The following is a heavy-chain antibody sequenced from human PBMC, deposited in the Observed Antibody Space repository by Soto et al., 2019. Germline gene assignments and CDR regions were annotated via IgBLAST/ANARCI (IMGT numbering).Heavy chain of an antibody. Sequence: SETLSLTCTFPCVSISSGAYYWSWIRQHPGKGMERIGYIYYSGSTYYKQSLKKRVTISVDTSKNQFSLKITSVTAADTAVYYCARSVFPWGQGTLVTVS. CDR1: CVSISSGAYY. V-gene: IGHV4-31*03. CDR3: ARSVFP. J-gene: IGHJ5*02. CDR2: IYYSGST.